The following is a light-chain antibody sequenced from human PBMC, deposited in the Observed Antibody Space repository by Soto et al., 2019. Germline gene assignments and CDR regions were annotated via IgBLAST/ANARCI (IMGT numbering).Light chain of an antibody. CDR2: AAS. CDR1: QGIIDY. V-gene: IGKV1-27*01. J-gene: IGKJ1*01. CDR3: QKYNSAPQT. Sequence: DIQMTQSPSSLSASVGDRVTITCRASQGIIDYLAWYQQKPGEVPKLLIYAASTLKSGVPSRFSGSGSGTDFTLTINSLQPEDVATYYCQKYNSAPQTFGQGTKVAIK.